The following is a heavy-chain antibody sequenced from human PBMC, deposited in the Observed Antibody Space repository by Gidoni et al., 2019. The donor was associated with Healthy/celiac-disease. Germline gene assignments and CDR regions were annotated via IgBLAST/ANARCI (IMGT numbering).Heavy chain of an antibody. Sequence: QVQLQESGPGLVKPSETLSLTCTVSGGSISSYYWSWIRQPPGKGLEWIGYIYYSGSTNYNPSLKSRVTISVDTSKNQFSLKLSSVTAADTAVYYCARVSYGDTFDAFDIWGQGTMVTVSS. CDR2: IYYSGST. D-gene: IGHD4-17*01. J-gene: IGHJ3*02. CDR3: ARVSYGDTFDAFDI. V-gene: IGHV4-59*01. CDR1: GGSISSYY.